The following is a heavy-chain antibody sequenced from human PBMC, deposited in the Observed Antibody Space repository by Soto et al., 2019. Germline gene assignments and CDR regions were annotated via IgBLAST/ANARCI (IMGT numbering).Heavy chain of an antibody. J-gene: IGHJ5*02. V-gene: IGHV4-59*01. CDR1: GGSISSYY. D-gene: IGHD1-1*01. CDR3: ARESTGPYNWFDP. Sequence: XXTLSLPCTVSGGSISSYYWRWIPQPPGKGLEWIGYIYYSGSTNYNPSLKSRVTISVDTSKNQFSLKLSSVPAADTAVYYCARESTGPYNWFDPWGQGTLVTVSS. CDR2: IYYSGST.